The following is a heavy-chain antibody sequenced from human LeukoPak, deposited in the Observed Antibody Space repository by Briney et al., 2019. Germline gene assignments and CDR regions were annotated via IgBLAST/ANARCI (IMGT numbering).Heavy chain of an antibody. V-gene: IGHV3-74*01. CDR2: INTDESKV. CDR3: ARGGLFKYFFDY. J-gene: IGHJ4*02. D-gene: IGHD2-15*01. Sequence: GGSLRLSCAASGFTFSSHWMHWVRQTPGKGLVWVSRINTDESKVNHADSVKGRFTISRDNAKNMLYLQMNSLRAEDTAVYYCARGGLFKYFFDYWGQGTLVTVSS. CDR1: GFTFSSHW.